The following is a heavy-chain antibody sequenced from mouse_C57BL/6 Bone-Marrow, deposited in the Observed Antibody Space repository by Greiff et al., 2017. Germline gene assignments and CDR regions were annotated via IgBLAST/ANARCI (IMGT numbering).Heavy chain of an antibody. CDR2: IHPNSGST. J-gene: IGHJ4*01. V-gene: IGHV1-64*01. CDR3: AFDYPDAMDY. Sequence: QVQLQQPGAELVKPGASVKLSCKASGYTFTSYWMHWVKQRPGQGLEWIGMIHPNSGSTNYNEKFKSKATLTVDKSSSTAFMQLSSLTSEYSAVYYCAFDYPDAMDYWGQGTSVTVSS. CDR1: GYTFTSYW. D-gene: IGHD2-4*01.